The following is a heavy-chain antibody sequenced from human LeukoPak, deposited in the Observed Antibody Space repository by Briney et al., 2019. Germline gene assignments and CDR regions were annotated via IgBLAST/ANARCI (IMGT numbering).Heavy chain of an antibody. V-gene: IGHV3-21*01. CDR2: ISSSTSYI. J-gene: IGHJ4*02. D-gene: IGHD3-9*01. Sequence: GGSLRLSCAASGFTFSSYSMNWVRHAPGKGLEWVSSISSSTSYIYYADSRKGRFTISRVNAKNSLYLQMNSLRADATAVYYCARENETGYDILTGYYNGFDHWGQGTLVTVSS. CDR3: ARENETGYDILTGYYNGFDH. CDR1: GFTFSSYS.